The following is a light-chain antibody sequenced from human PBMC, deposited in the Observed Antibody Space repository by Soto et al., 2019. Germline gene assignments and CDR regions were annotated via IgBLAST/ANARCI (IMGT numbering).Light chain of an antibody. CDR2: DVS. J-gene: IGLJ1*01. V-gene: IGLV2-14*03. CDR1: SSDVGGYNY. Sequence: QSALTQPASVSGSPGQSITISCTGTSSDVGGYNYVSWYQQHPGKAPKLMIYDVSNRPSGVSNRFSGSKSGNTASLTISGLQAEDEADYSCSSYTRSSTLYVFGTGTQLTVL. CDR3: SSYTRSSTLYV.